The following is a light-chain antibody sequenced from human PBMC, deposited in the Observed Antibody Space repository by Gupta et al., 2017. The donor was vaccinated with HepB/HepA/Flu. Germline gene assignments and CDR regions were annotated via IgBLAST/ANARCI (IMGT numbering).Light chain of an antibody. CDR1: SSDVGGYHY. J-gene: IGLJ2*01. V-gene: IGLV2-14*01. Sequence: QTALTQPASVSGSPGQSITISCTGTSSDVGGYHYVYGYQQFPGKAPKLMIYDVNYRASGVTNRFSGSQSGNTASLTISGLQADDEADYYCASYASSDSVVFGGGTKLTVL. CDR2: DVN. CDR3: ASYASSDSVV.